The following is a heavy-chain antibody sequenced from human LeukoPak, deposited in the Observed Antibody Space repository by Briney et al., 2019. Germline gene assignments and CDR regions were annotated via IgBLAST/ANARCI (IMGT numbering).Heavy chain of an antibody. CDR3: ARDCGSSSFLGCYGMDV. CDR1: GFTFSSYA. V-gene: IGHV3-30*04. D-gene: IGHD6-6*01. CDR2: ISYDGSNK. J-gene: IGHJ6*02. Sequence: GRSLRLSCAASGFTFSSYAMHWVRQAPGKGLEWVAVISYDGSNKYYADSVKGRFTISRDNSENTLYLQMNSLRAEDTAVYYCARDCGSSSFLGCYGMDVCGQGTTVTVSS.